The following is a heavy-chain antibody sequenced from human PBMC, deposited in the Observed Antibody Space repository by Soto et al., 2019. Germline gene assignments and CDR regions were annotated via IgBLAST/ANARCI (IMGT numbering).Heavy chain of an antibody. CDR3: ARRSEPTRLDY. CDR2: IYYSGST. V-gene: IGHV4-39*01. J-gene: IGHJ4*02. CDR1: GGSISSSSYY. Sequence: SETLSLTCTVSGGSISSSSYYWGWIRQPPGKGLEWIGSIYYSGSTYYNPSLKSRVTISVDTSKNQFSLKLSSVTAADTAVYYCARRSEPTRLDYWGQGTLVTVSS.